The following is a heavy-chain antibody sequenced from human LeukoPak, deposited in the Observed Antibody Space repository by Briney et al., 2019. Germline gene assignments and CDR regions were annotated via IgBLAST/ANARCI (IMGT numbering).Heavy chain of an antibody. CDR3: ARGDVSAVACGY. J-gene: IGHJ4*02. D-gene: IGHD6-19*01. V-gene: IGHV3-21*01. CDR1: GFTFSSYS. Sequence: GGSLRLSCAASGFTFSSYSMNWVHQAPGKGLEWVSSISSSSSYIYYADSVKGRFTISRDNAKNSLYLQMNSLRAEGTAVYYCARGDVSAVACGYWGQGTLVTVSS. CDR2: ISSSSSYI.